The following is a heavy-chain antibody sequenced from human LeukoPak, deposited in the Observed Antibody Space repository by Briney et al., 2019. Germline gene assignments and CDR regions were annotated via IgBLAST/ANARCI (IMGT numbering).Heavy chain of an antibody. CDR1: GYTFTTYA. V-gene: IGHV1-3*03. CDR3: ARDPGSSGYYNYYMDV. J-gene: IGHJ6*03. Sequence: ASVKVSCKASGYTFTTYALNWVRQAPGQRLEWMGWINAGNGNTKYSQEFQGRVTITRDTSASTAYMELSSLRSEDMAVYYCARDPGSSGYYNYYMDVWGKGTTVTVSS. D-gene: IGHD3-22*01. CDR2: INAGNGNT.